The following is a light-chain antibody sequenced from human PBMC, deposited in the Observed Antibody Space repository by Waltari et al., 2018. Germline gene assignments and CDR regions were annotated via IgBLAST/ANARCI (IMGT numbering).Light chain of an antibody. Sequence: SYELTQPLSVSVALGQTARMTRGGNNIGTQNVHWYQQKPGQAPVLVIYSDSDRPPGIPERFSGSNSGNTAALTISRAQAGDEADYYCQVWDSTTVIFGGGTKLTVL. J-gene: IGLJ2*01. V-gene: IGLV3-9*01. CDR2: SDS. CDR1: NIGTQN. CDR3: QVWDSTTVI.